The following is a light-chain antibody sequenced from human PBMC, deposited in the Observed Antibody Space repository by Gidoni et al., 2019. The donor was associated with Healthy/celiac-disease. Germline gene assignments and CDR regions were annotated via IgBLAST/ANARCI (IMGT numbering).Light chain of an antibody. CDR1: QSVSSY. J-gene: IGKJ4*01. V-gene: IGKV3-11*01. CDR2: DAS. Sequence: EIVLTQSPATMSLSPGVRATLYCRPGQSVSSYLAWYQQKPCQAPMLLIYDASTQATIIPASFRGSGSGTDFTLTISSLEPEDFSVYYCQQRSSWPLTFGGGTKVEIK. CDR3: QQRSSWPLT.